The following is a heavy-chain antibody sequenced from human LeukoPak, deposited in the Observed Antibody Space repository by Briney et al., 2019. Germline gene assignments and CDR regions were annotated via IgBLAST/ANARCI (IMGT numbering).Heavy chain of an antibody. Sequence: ASVKVSCKASGYTFTGKFIHWVRQAPGQGPEWMGWIDPNSGGTDYAQKFRGRVTMTRDTSTSTAYMDLSSLISDDTAVYYCARDREGLAYFDYWGQGTLVTVSS. CDR1: GYTFTGKF. CDR2: IDPNSGGT. V-gene: IGHV1-2*02. J-gene: IGHJ4*02. CDR3: ARDREGLAYFDY. D-gene: IGHD3/OR15-3a*01.